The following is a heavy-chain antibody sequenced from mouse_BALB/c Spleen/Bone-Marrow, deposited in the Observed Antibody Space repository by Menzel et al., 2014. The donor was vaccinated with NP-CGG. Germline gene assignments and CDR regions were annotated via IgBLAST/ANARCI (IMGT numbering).Heavy chain of an antibody. D-gene: IGHD1-1*01. CDR1: GFSLTSYG. CDR2: IWGDGGT. CDR3: ALVGDLRLAY. Sequence: VQLQESGPGLVAPSQSLSITCTVSGFSLTSYGVSWVRQPPGKGLVWLGVIWGDGGTNYHSPLIFRLSISKDNSKNQVFLNLNSLQTDDTATYYCALVGDLRLAYWGQRTLVTVSA. V-gene: IGHV2-3*01. J-gene: IGHJ3*01.